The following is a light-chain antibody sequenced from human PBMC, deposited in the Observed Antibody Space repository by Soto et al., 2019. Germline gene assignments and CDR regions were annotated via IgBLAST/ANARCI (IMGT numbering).Light chain of an antibody. CDR1: SSDVGGYNY. Sequence: QSVLTQPASVSGSPGQSITISCTGTSSDVGGYNYVSWYQQHPGKAPKLMIYEVSNRPSGVSNRFSGSKSGNTASLTISGLQAEDEADYYCSSYTSSSTLFGVFGTGTKVTVL. J-gene: IGLJ1*01. V-gene: IGLV2-14*01. CDR3: SSYTSSSTLFGV. CDR2: EVS.